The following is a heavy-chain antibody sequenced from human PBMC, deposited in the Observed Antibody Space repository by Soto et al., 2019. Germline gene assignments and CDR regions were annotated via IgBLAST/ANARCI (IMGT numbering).Heavy chain of an antibody. D-gene: IGHD6-13*01. CDR1: GGSFSGYY. Sequence: PSETLSLTCAVYGGSFSGYYWSWIRQPPGKELEWIGEINHSGSTNYNPSLKSRVTISVDTSKNQFSLKLNSVTPEDTAVYYCARGALYSSSWYYYYMDVWGKGTTVTVSS. V-gene: IGHV4-34*01. CDR2: INHSGST. J-gene: IGHJ6*03. CDR3: ARGALYSSSWYYYYMDV.